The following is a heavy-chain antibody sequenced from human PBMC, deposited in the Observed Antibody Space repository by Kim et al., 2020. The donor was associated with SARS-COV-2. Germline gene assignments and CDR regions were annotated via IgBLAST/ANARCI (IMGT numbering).Heavy chain of an antibody. CDR2: ISYDASDK. CDR3: ARGPVDPKDGWYLDL. Sequence: GGSLRLSCAASGFSFSSYVLHWVRQAPGKGLEWVAYISYDASDKFYADSVKGRFTISRDNSKNTLYLQTNSLRVEDTAVFYCARGPVDPKDGWYLDLWGRGTLVTVSS. V-gene: IGHV3-33*01. J-gene: IGHJ2*01. D-gene: IGHD5-12*01. CDR1: GFSFSSYV.